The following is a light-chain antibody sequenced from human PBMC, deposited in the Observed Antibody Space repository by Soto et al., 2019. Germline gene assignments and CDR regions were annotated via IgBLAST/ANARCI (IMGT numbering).Light chain of an antibody. CDR1: SSDVGGYNY. CDR3: CSYPGSHTWV. J-gene: IGLJ3*02. Sequence: QSALTQPASVSGSPGQSITISCTGTSSDVGGYNYVSWYQQHPGKAPKLMIYEVTNRPSGVPDRFSGSKSGNTASLTISGLQDEDEADYYCCSYPGSHTWVFGGGTKLTVL. V-gene: IGLV2-14*01. CDR2: EVT.